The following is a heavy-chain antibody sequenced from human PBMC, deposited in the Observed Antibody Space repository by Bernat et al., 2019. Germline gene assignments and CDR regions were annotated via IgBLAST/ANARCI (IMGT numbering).Heavy chain of an antibody. CDR1: GYTFTDFG. V-gene: IGHV1-18*01. CDR2: ISTYNGDT. CDR3: ARDSSMDV. D-gene: IGHD6-13*01. Sequence: QVQLVQSGAEVKTPGASVKVSCKASGYTFTDFGISWVRQAPGQGLEWMGWISTYNGDTNHAQKFQGRLSMTTDTSTSTAFMELRSLRSDDTAVYYCARDSSMDVWGKGTTVTVSS. J-gene: IGHJ6*03.